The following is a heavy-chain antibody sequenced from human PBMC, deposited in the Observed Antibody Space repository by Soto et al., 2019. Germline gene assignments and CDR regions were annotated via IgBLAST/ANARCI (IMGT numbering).Heavy chain of an antibody. J-gene: IGHJ3*02. CDR2: IFYSGST. CDR1: GGSISSGAYY. V-gene: IGHV4-31*03. Sequence: QVQLQESGPGLVKPSQTLSLTCTVSGGSISSGAYYWSWIRQHPGKGLEWIGYIFYSGSTYYNPSLKSRVTISVDPSNNQFSLKLSSLTAADTAVYYCASYQQSYAFDIWGQGTMVSVSS. CDR3: ASYQQSYAFDI. D-gene: IGHD2-2*01.